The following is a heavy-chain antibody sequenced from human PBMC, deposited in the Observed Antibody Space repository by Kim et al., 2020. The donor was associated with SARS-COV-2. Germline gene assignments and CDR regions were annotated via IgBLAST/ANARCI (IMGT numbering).Heavy chain of an antibody. J-gene: IGHJ4*02. D-gene: IGHD3-22*01. Sequence: KGLFPISRDNAKNTLYLQMNSLRAEDTAVYYCASFPQHYYDSSGYYYFDYWGQGTLVTVSS. V-gene: IGHV3-74*01. CDR3: ASFPQHYYDSSGYYYFDY.